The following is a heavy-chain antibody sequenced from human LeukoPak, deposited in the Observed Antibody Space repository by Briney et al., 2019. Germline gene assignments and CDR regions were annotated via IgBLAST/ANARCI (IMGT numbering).Heavy chain of an antibody. Sequence: GGSLRLSCTASGFTFGDYAMSWFRQAPGKGLEWVGFIRSKAYGGTTDYAAPVKGRFTISRDDSKNTLYLQMNSLKTEDTAVYYCARERGHYDSSPMDVWGQGTTVTVSS. J-gene: IGHJ6*02. CDR2: IRSKAYGGTT. D-gene: IGHD3-22*01. V-gene: IGHV3-49*03. CDR3: ARERGHYDSSPMDV. CDR1: GFTFGDYA.